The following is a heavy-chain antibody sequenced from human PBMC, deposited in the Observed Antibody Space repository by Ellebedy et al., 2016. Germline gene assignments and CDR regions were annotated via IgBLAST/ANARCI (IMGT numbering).Heavy chain of an antibody. CDR3: ARTRIAAAGRDAFDI. J-gene: IGHJ3*02. CDR1: GGSISSGGYY. D-gene: IGHD6-13*01. V-gene: IGHV4-31*03. Sequence: SETLSLTCTVSGGSISSGGYYWSWIRQHPGKGLEWIGYIYYSGSTYYNPSLKSRVTISVDTSKNQFSLKLSSVTAADTAVYYCARTRIAAAGRDAFDIWGQGTMVTVSS. CDR2: IYYSGST.